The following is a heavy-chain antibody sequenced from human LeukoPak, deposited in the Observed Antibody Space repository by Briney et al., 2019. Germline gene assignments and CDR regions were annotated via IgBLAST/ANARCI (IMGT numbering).Heavy chain of an antibody. CDR1: GFTFDYYA. D-gene: IGHD2-2*01. J-gene: IGHJ5*02. Sequence: GGSLRLSCAASGFTFDYYAMHWVRQAPGQGLEWVSGISWNSGSIGYADSVKGRFTISRYNAKNSLYLQMNSLRADDTALYYCAKGEYQLPYNWFDPWGQGTLVTVSS. CDR3: AKGEYQLPYNWFDP. CDR2: ISWNSGSI. V-gene: IGHV3-9*01.